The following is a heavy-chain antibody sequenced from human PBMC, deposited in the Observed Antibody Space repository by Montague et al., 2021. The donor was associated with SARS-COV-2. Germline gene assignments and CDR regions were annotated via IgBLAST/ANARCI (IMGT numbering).Heavy chain of an antibody. Sequence: PELVKPTQTLTLTCTFSGFSLSTSGMCVSWIRQPPGKALEWLARIDWDDDKYYSTSLKTRLTISKDTSKNQVVLTMTNMDPVDTATYYCARILVAAAGSPFDPWGQGTLVTVSS. D-gene: IGHD6-13*01. V-gene: IGHV2-70*11. J-gene: IGHJ5*02. CDR1: GFSLSTSGMC. CDR3: ARILVAAAGSPFDP. CDR2: IDWDDDK.